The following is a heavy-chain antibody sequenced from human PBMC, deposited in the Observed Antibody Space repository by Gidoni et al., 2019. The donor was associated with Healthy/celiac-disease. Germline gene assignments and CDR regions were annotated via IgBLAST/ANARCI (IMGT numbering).Heavy chain of an antibody. Sequence: QVQLVQSGAEVKKPGASVKVSCKASGYTFTSYAMHWVRQAPGQRREWMGWINAGNGNTKYSQKFQGRVTITRDTSASTAYMELSSLRSEDTAVYYCAMAYCSSTSCYAGENNWFDPWGQGTLVTVSS. J-gene: IGHJ5*02. CDR1: GYTFTSYA. CDR3: AMAYCSSTSCYAGENNWFDP. D-gene: IGHD2-2*01. V-gene: IGHV1-3*01. CDR2: INAGNGNT.